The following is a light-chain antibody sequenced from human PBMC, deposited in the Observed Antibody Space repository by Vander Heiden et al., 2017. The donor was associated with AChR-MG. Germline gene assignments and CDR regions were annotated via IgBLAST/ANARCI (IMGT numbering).Light chain of an antibody. V-gene: IGKV3-20*01. CDR2: GAS. CDR1: QSVSSSY. CDR3: QQDCSSPFT. J-gene: IGKJ4*01. Sequence: ELVLTQSPGTLSLSPGERATLSCRASQSVSSSYLAWYQQKPGQAPRLVLYGASSSATGIPDRFRGRGSGTDFTLTISILEPEDFAVYYCQQDCSSPFTFGGGTKVEIK.